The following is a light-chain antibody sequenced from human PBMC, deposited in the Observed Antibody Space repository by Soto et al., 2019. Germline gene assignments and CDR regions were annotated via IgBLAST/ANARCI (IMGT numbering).Light chain of an antibody. V-gene: IGLV2-14*01. CDR2: EVS. J-gene: IGLJ1*01. Sequence: QSALTQAASVSGSPGQSITISCTGTSSDVGGSNYVSWYQQHPGKAPKLMIYEVSNRPSGVSNRFSGSKSGNTASLTISGLQAEDEADYYCSSYTSRITYVFGTGTKLTVL. CDR1: SSDVGGSNY. CDR3: SSYTSRITYV.